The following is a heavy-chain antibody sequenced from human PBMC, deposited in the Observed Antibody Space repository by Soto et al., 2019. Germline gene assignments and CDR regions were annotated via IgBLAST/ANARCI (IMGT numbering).Heavy chain of an antibody. Sequence: GSGPTLVNPTQTLTLTCIFSGFSLRTSGLGAGWIRQPPGKALEWLGFIYWNDDKRYSPSLKSRLTITKDTSKNQVVLTMTNMDPVDTATYYCAKSGSSGWYGWFDPWGQGTLVTVSS. CDR3: AKSGSSGWYGWFDP. D-gene: IGHD6-19*01. V-gene: IGHV2-5*01. CDR1: GFSLRTSGLG. J-gene: IGHJ5*02. CDR2: IYWNDDK.